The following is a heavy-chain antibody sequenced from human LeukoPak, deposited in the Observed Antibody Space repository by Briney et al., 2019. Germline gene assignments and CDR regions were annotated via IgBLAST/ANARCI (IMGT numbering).Heavy chain of an antibody. CDR2: IYYNGNT. V-gene: IGHV4-59*03. CDR1: GGSISGSY. J-gene: IGHJ3*02. D-gene: IGHD2-15*01. Sequence: SEILSLTCTVSGGSISGSYWSWIRQSPGKGLEWIGYIYYNGNTDYNPSLRSRLTMSVDTSKNQFSLKLTSVTAADTALYYCAKGSWSLDIWGQGTMVTVSS. CDR3: AKGSWSLDI.